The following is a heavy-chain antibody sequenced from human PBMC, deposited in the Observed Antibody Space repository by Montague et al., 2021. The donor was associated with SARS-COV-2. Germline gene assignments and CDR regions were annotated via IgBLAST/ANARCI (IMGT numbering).Heavy chain of an antibody. CDR3: ARDRGGGLGGVITAYYFDY. CDR1: GGSVSSGSYY. J-gene: IGHJ4*02. CDR2: IYYSGST. D-gene: IGHD3-16*01. Sequence: SETLSLTCTVSGGSVSSGSYYWSWLRQPPGKGLEWIGYIYYSGSTNYNPSLKSRVTISVDTSKNQFSLKLSSVTAADTAVYYCARDRGGGLGGVITAYYFDYWGQGTLVTVSS. V-gene: IGHV4-61*01.